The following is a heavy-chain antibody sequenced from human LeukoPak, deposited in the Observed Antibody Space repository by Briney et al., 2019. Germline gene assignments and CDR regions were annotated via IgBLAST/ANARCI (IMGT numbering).Heavy chain of an antibody. J-gene: IGHJ4*02. Sequence: PGGSLRLSCAASGFMFSTYWMSWVRQTPGKGLEWVANIKQDGSEKHNVDSVKGRFTISRDNAKNSLYLQMNSLRAEDTAVYYCARGRYCSGGSCYGALGYYFEYWGQGTLVTVSS. D-gene: IGHD2-15*01. V-gene: IGHV3-7*01. CDR1: GFMFSTYW. CDR2: IKQDGSEK. CDR3: ARGRYCSGGSCYGALGYYFEY.